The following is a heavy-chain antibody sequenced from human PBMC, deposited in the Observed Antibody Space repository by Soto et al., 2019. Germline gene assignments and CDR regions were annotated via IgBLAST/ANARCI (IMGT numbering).Heavy chain of an antibody. Sequence: GGSLRLSCAASGFTFSSYGMHWVRQAPGKGLEWVAVIWYDGSNKYYADSVKGRFTISRDNSKNTLYLQMNSLRAEDTAVYYCARELRYFDWLIDYWGQGTLVTVSS. V-gene: IGHV3-33*01. D-gene: IGHD3-9*01. CDR3: ARELRYFDWLIDY. CDR1: GFTFSSYG. CDR2: IWYDGSNK. J-gene: IGHJ4*02.